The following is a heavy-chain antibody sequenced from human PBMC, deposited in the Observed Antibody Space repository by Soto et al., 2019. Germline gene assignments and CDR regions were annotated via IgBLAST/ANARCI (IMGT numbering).Heavy chain of an antibody. Sequence: GGSLRLSCAASGFTFSSYSMNWVRQAPGKGLEWVALITISGKNRNYADSVKGRFTIYRDNPKNTLYLEMNSLRPEDTAFYYCAKRGGVVGGSEHPFFEYWGQGTLVTVSS. CDR2: ITISGKNR. D-gene: IGHD2-15*01. J-gene: IGHJ4*02. V-gene: IGHV3-30*18. CDR1: GFTFSSYS. CDR3: AKRGGVVGGSEHPFFEY.